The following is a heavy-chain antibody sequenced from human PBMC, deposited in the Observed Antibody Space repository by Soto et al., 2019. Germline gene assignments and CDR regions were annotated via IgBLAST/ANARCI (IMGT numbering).Heavy chain of an antibody. Sequence: GGALRRSCAAPGFTFSSYTMSWVRQAPGKGLEWVSAISGSGGSTYYADSVKGRFTISRDTSKYTLYLQMNSLRAEDTAVYYCAKDRGLYDMDGMDVWGQGTTVTVSS. CDR1: GFTFSSYT. J-gene: IGHJ6*02. V-gene: IGHV3-23*01. CDR2: ISGSGGST. D-gene: IGHD2-8*01. CDR3: AKDRGLYDMDGMDV.